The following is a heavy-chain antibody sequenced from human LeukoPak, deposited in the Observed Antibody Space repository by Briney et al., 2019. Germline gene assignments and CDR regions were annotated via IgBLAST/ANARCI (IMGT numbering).Heavy chain of an antibody. D-gene: IGHD1-26*01. CDR2: INPNSGGT. CDR3: AKAGGGGIYYEVDY. V-gene: IGHV1-2*02. CDR1: GYTFTVYY. Sequence: ASVKVSCKASGYTFTVYYMHWVRQAPGQGLEWMGCINPNSGGTNFAQRFQGRVAMTRDTSITTAYMDLSSLRSDDTAVYYCAKAGGGGIYYEVDYWGQGTLVTVSS. J-gene: IGHJ4*02.